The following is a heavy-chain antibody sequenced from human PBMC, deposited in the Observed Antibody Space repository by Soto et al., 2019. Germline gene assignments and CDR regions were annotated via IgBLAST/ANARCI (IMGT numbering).Heavy chain of an antibody. V-gene: IGHV3-33*01. D-gene: IGHD3-3*01. Sequence: QVQLVESGGGVVQPGRSLRLSCAASGFTFSSYGMHWVRQAPGKGLEWVAVIWYDGSNKYYADSVKGRFTISRDNSKNTLYLQMNSLRAEDTAVYYCARDYDFWSGYIIPTFRDYYYGMDVWGQGTTVTVSS. J-gene: IGHJ6*02. CDR1: GFTFSSYG. CDR2: IWYDGSNK. CDR3: ARDYDFWSGYIIPTFRDYYYGMDV.